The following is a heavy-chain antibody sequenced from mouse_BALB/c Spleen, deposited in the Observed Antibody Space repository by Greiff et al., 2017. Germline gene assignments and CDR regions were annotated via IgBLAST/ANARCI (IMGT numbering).Heavy chain of an antibody. Sequence: EVQLVESGPSLVKPSQTLSLTCSVTGDSITSGYWNWIRKFPGNKLEYMGYISYSGSTYYNPSLKSRISITRDTSKNQYYLQLNSVTTEDTATYYCARYRTTVVAPYAMDYWGQGTSVTVSS. D-gene: IGHD1-1*01. V-gene: IGHV3-8*02. CDR3: ARYRTTVVAPYAMDY. CDR1: GDSITSGY. J-gene: IGHJ4*01. CDR2: ISYSGST.